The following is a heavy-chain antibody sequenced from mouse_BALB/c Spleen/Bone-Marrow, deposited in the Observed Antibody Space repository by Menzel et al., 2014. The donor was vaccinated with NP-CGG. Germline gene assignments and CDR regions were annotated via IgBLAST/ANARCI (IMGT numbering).Heavy chain of an antibody. Sequence: EVQLQQSGPGLVKPSQSLSLPCTVTGYSITSDYACNWIRQFPGNKLEWMGYISYSGSTSYNPPLKSRISITRDTSKNQFFLQLNSVTTEDTATYYCARYDYDVGYFDYWGQGTTLTVSS. CDR2: ISYSGST. D-gene: IGHD2-4*01. CDR1: GYSITSDYA. CDR3: ARYDYDVGYFDY. V-gene: IGHV3-2*02. J-gene: IGHJ2*01.